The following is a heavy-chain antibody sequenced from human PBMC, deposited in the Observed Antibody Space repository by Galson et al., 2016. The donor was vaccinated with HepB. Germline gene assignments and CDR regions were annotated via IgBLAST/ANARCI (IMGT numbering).Heavy chain of an antibody. Sequence: SETLSLTCAVSGGSISSDVWWCWVRQPPGKGLEWIGEIYYTGSTNYNPSLKSRVTISVDKSKNQISLSLTSVTAADTAVYYCATAPGITVACLYFFDYWGQGTLVTVSS. CDR3: ATAPGITVACLYFFDY. CDR1: GGSISSDVW. D-gene: IGHD1-14*01. CDR2: IYYTGST. J-gene: IGHJ4*02. V-gene: IGHV4-4*02.